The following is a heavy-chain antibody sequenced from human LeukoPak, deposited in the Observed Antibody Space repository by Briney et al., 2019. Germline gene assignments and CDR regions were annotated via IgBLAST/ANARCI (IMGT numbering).Heavy chain of an antibody. V-gene: IGHV3-23*01. J-gene: IGHJ4*02. CDR3: GKTTVGYSSGQKPAWPVDY. CDR2: IFGSGGSP. D-gene: IGHD5-18*01. Sequence: GGSLRLSCEASGFTFGSHAMYWVRQAPGKGLEWVADIFGSGGSPHYADSVKDRFTISRDNSRNTVYLQINSLRAEDTAVYYCGKTTVGYSSGQKPAWPVDYWGQGTLVTVSS. CDR1: GFTFGSHA.